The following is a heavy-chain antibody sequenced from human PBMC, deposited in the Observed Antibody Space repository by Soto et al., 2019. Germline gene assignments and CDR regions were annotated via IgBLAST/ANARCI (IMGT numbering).Heavy chain of an antibody. CDR1: GGTFSNYA. CDR2: IIPIFGTA. Sequence: QGQLVQSGAEVTKPGSSVNVSCKASGGTFSNYAISWLRQAPGQGLEWMGGIIPIFGTANYAQKFQGRVTITADESTSTAYMELSSRRSEDTAVYYCAGGGHYYYGMDVWGQGTTVTVSS. V-gene: IGHV1-69*01. CDR3: AGGGHYYYGMDV. J-gene: IGHJ6*02.